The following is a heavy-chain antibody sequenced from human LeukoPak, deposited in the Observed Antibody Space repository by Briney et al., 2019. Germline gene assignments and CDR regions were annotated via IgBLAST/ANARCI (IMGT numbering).Heavy chain of an antibody. CDR2: IYYSGST. CDR1: GGSISSGGYY. Sequence: SETLSLTCTVSGGSISSGGYYWSWIRQPPGKGLEWIGYIYYSGSTNYNPSLKSRVTISVDTSKNQFSLKLGSVTAADTAVYYCARDRPPGMDVWGQGTTVTVSS. J-gene: IGHJ6*02. V-gene: IGHV4-61*08. CDR3: ARDRPPGMDV.